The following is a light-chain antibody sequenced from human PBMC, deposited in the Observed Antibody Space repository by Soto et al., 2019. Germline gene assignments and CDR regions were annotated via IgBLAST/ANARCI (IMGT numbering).Light chain of an antibody. J-gene: IGKJ2*02. V-gene: IGKV3-15*01. Sequence: EIVMTQSPATLSVSPGERATLSCRASQSVSSNLAWYQQKPGQAPRLLIYGASTRATGVPARFSGSGSGTEFTLTNSSLQSEDFGVFYCQQYNSWPLTCTCGQGTKLEIK. CDR3: QQYNSWPLTCT. CDR1: QSVSSN. CDR2: GAS.